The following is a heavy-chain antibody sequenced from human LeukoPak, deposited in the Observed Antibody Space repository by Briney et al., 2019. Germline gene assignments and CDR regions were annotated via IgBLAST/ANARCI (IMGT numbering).Heavy chain of an antibody. CDR3: TRTYRSSSIDY. J-gene: IGHJ4*02. CDR1: GGSISTYY. Sequence: PSETLSLTCTVSGGSISTYYWSWIRQPPGKGLEWLGYIFYTGSTNYNPSLKSRVTMSIDTSKNQFSLKLSSVTAADTAVYYCTRTYRSSSIDYWGQGALVTVSS. CDR2: IFYTGST. D-gene: IGHD6-6*01. V-gene: IGHV4-59*01.